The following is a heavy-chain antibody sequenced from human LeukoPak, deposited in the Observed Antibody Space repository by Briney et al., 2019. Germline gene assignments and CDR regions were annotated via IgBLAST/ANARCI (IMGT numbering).Heavy chain of an antibody. D-gene: IGHD2-15*01. J-gene: IGHJ4*02. CDR1: AITFNTYG. Sequence: PGGSLRVSCVAPAITFNTYGMTWVRQAPGKGLGWVSHISGSGARTDYADSAKGRFTISRDNFKSTLCLQMNSLRDEGTRVYFCAIDRCSGISCFSDYWGQGTLVTVSS. CDR2: ISGSGART. CDR3: AIDRCSGISCFSDY. V-gene: IGHV3-23*01.